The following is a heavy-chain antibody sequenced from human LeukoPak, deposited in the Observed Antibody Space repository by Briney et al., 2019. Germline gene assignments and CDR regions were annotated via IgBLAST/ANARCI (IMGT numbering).Heavy chain of an antibody. CDR2: IYYSGST. Sequence: SETLSLTCTVSGGSISSYYWSWIRQPPGKGLEWIGYIYYSGSTNYNPSLKSRVTISVDTSKNQFSLKLSSVTAADTAVYYCARDRYYYGSGSYPYMDVWGKGTTVTISS. J-gene: IGHJ6*03. V-gene: IGHV4-59*01. CDR3: ARDRYYYGSGSYPYMDV. CDR1: GGSISSYY. D-gene: IGHD3-10*01.